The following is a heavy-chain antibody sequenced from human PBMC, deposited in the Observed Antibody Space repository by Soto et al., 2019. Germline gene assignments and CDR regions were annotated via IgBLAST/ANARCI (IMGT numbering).Heavy chain of an antibody. Sequence: PGESLKISCKAIGYTFTNYWIGWVRQTPGKGLEWMGIIFPGDSDTRYHPSFEGQVTVSADESISTAYLQWNTLKASDTAMYYCVRPNFGALTHFDFWGQGTLVTVSS. CDR2: IFPGDSDT. CDR3: VRPNFGALTHFDF. D-gene: IGHD3-16*01. V-gene: IGHV5-51*01. J-gene: IGHJ4*02. CDR1: GYTFTNYW.